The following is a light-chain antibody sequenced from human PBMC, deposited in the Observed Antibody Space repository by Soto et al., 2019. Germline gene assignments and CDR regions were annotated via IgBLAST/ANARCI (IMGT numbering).Light chain of an antibody. CDR2: GAS. V-gene: IGKV3-20*01. CDR1: QSVSSTY. CDR3: QQYGTSLPYT. J-gene: IGKJ2*01. Sequence: EIVLTQSPGTLYLSPGERATLSCRASQSVSSTYLAWYQQKPGQAPRLLIYGASSRATGIPDRFSGSGSGTDFSLTISRLEPEDSAVYYCQQYGTSLPYTIGQGTKLEIK.